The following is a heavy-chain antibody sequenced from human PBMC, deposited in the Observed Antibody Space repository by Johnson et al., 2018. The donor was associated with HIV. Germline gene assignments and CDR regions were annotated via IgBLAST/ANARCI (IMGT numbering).Heavy chain of an antibody. J-gene: IGHJ3*02. CDR1: GFTFSSYG. CDR3: ARQGGRVFYALEI. D-gene: IGHD3-16*01. Sequence: VQVVESGGGVVQPGRSLRLSCAASGFTFSSYGMAWVRQAPGKGLEWVTVISFAGVKKYYADSVKGRFTISRDNSKNTLYLQMNSLRAEDTAVYYCARQGGRVFYALEIWGPGTMVTVSS. CDR2: ISFAGVKK. V-gene: IGHV3-30*03.